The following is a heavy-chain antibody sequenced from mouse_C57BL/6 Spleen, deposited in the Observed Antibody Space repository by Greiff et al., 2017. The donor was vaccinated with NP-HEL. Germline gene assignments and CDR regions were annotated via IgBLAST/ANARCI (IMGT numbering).Heavy chain of an antibody. CDR3: ARHYRGKGYFDV. D-gene: IGHD1-1*02. CDR1: GFTFSSYG. CDR2: ISSGGSYT. Sequence: EVKLVESGGDLVKPGGSLKLSCAASGFTFSSYGMSWVRQTPDKRLEWVATISSGGSYTYYPDSVKGRFTISRDNAKNTLYLQMSSLKSEDTAMYYCARHYRGKGYFDVWGTGTTVTVSS. V-gene: IGHV5-6*02. J-gene: IGHJ1*03.